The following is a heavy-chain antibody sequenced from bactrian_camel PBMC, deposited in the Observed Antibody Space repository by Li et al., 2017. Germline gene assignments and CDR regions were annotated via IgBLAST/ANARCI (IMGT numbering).Heavy chain of an antibody. V-gene: IGHV3S55*01. Sequence: HVQLVESGGGLVQPGGSLRLSCAASGFTSSGGCMGWFRQAPGKEREGVAVLERYGRTRVEDSVRGRFNISSDNTKNILYLQMNNLKGRHWRVLLCGRVVRGGLDTSVYKSFSILGSGDPGHRL. D-gene: IGHD2*01. J-gene: IGHJ4*01. CDR1: GFTSSGGC. CDR2: LERYGRT. CDR3: GRVVRGGLDTSVYKSFSI.